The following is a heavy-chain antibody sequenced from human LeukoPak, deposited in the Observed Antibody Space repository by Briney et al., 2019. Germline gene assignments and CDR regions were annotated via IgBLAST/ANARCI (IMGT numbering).Heavy chain of an antibody. CDR2: LSGSGGGS. Sequence: PGGSLRLSCAASGFTFSSYAMNWVRQAPGKGLEWVSGLSGSGGGSEYADSVKGRFTISRDNSKNTLYLQMNSLRAEDTAVYYCTKRYSSACFDYWGQGTLVTASS. J-gene: IGHJ4*02. CDR1: GFTFSSYA. CDR3: TKRYSSACFDY. V-gene: IGHV3-23*01. D-gene: IGHD4-11*01.